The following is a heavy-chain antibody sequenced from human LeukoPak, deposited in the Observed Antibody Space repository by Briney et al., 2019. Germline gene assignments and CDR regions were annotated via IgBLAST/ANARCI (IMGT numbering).Heavy chain of an antibody. V-gene: IGHV3-48*03. Sequence: PGGSLRLSCAASGFTFSSYEMNWVRQAPGKGLEWLSHISSSGSTKYYANSVKGRFTISRDNAKNSLYLQMNSLRAEDTAVYYCAELGITMIGGVWGKGTTVTISS. CDR1: GFTFSSYE. CDR3: AELGITMIGGV. J-gene: IGHJ6*04. CDR2: ISSSGSTK. D-gene: IGHD3-10*02.